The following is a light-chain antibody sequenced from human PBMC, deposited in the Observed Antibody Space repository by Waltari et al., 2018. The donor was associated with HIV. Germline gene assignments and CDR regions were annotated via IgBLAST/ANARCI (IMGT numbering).Light chain of an antibody. V-gene: IGLV1-44*01. Sequence: QSVLTQAPSASGTPGQRVTISCSGSSSNIETNTVNWYQQLQGTAPKLLIYSSNRRPAGVPARFAGSKSGTAASLAISGLQSEDEADYYCAAWDDSLNGPVFGGGTKLTVL. CDR1: SSNIETNT. CDR2: SSN. J-gene: IGLJ2*01. CDR3: AAWDDSLNGPV.